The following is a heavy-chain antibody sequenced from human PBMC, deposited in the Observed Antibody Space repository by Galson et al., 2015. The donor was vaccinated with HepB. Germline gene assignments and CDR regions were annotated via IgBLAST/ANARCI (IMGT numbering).Heavy chain of an antibody. D-gene: IGHD3-9*01. J-gene: IGHJ6*02. V-gene: IGHV3-7*03. CDR2: IKQDGSGE. CDR1: GITFSNYW. Sequence: SLRLSCAGSGITFSNYWMSWVRQAPGKGLEWVANIKQDGSGEYYVDSVRGRFTISGDNAKNSLYLQMNSLRAEDTAVYYCVRVGRWARDSLDGMDVWGQGTTVTVSS. CDR3: VRVGRWARDSLDGMDV.